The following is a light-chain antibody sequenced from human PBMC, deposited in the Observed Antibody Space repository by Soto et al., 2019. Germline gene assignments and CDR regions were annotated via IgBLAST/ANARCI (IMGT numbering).Light chain of an antibody. J-gene: IGLJ2*01. CDR2: SNN. V-gene: IGLV1-44*01. CDR1: SSNIGSNT. Sequence: QSVLTQPPSASGTPGQRVTISCSGSSSNIGSNTVNWYQQLPGTAPKLLIYSNNQRPSGVPDRFSGSKSGTSASLAISALQSEDEADYYCAASYDSLNVVVFGGGTKLTVL. CDR3: AASYDSLNVVV.